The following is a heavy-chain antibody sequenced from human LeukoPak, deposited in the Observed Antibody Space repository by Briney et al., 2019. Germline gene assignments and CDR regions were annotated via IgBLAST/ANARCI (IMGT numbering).Heavy chain of an antibody. Sequence: SETLSLTCAVYGGSFSGYYWSWIRQPPGRGLEWIGEINHRGSTNYNPSLKSRVTISVDTSKNQFSLKLSSVTAADTAVYYCARAPNSSGWPYYFDYWGQGTLVTVSS. CDR3: ARAPNSSGWPYYFDY. CDR2: INHRGST. D-gene: IGHD6-19*01. J-gene: IGHJ4*02. CDR1: GGSFSGYY. V-gene: IGHV4-34*01.